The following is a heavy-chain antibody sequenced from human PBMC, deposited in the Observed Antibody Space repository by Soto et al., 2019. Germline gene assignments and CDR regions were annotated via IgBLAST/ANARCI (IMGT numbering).Heavy chain of an antibody. CDR1: GFTFSSYE. CDR3: ARDPPSLEFSYYSEY. V-gene: IGHV3-48*03. CDR2: ISSSGSTI. J-gene: IGHJ4*02. Sequence: GGSLRLSCAASGFTFSSYEMNWVRQAPGKGREWVSYISSSGSTIYYADSVKGRFTISRDNAKNSLYLQMNSLRAEDTAVYYCARDPPSLEFSYYSEYWGQGTLVTVSS. D-gene: IGHD3-10*01.